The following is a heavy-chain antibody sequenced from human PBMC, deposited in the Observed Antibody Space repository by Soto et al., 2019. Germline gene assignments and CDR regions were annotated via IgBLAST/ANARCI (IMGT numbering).Heavy chain of an antibody. CDR1: GYSFTSYG. J-gene: IGHJ4*02. D-gene: IGHD4-4*01. Sequence: RASVKVSCKAAGYSFTSYGISWVRQAPGQGLEWMGWISAYNGNTNYAQKLQGRVTMTTDTSTSTAYMELRSLRSDDTAVYYCARDREETTVTTGHFYWGQGTLVTVSS. CDR3: ARDREETTVTTGHFY. CDR2: ISAYNGNT. V-gene: IGHV1-18*01.